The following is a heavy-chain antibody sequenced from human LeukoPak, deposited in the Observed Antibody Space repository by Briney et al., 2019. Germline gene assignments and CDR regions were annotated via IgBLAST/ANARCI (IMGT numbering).Heavy chain of an antibody. D-gene: IGHD3-22*01. V-gene: IGHV1-2*02. CDR3: ARETYDSSGYFYY. J-gene: IGHJ4*02. Sequence: ASVKVSCKASGYTFTGYYMHWVRQAPGQGLEWMGWINPNSGGTNYAQKFQGRVTMTRDTSISTAYMELSRLRSDDTAVYYCARETYDSSGYFYYWGQGTLVTVSS. CDR2: INPNSGGT. CDR1: GYTFTGYY.